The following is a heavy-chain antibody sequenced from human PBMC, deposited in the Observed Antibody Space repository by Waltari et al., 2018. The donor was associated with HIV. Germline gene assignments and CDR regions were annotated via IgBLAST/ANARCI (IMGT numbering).Heavy chain of an antibody. V-gene: IGHV1-2*02. Sequence: QVQLVQSGADVKKPGASVKVSCKATGSTFSGYFFHWVRQAPGQGLQWMGWINSKSGGINYAQKFQGRLSLTRDTSISTVYMELTRLTSDDTAVYYCARSLYSGSSPIDHWCQGSLVSVSS. J-gene: IGHJ4*02. CDR3: ARSLYSGSSPIDH. CDR1: GSTFSGYF. CDR2: INSKSGGI. D-gene: IGHD1-26*01.